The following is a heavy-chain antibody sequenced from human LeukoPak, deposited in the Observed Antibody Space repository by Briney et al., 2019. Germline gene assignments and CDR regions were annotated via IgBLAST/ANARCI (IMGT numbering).Heavy chain of an antibody. D-gene: IGHD5-18*01. CDR3: ARTTEGGYTYSYFYYYYMDV. CDR1: GESISSHY. J-gene: IGHJ6*03. V-gene: IGHV4-59*11. CDR2: VTNSGTT. Sequence: SETLSLTCNVSGESISSHYWSWTRQSPGKGLEWIGYVTNSGTTKFNPSLKSRVTISRDTSKNQISLRLSSVTAADTAVYYCARTTEGGYTYSYFYYYYMDVWGKGTTVTIS.